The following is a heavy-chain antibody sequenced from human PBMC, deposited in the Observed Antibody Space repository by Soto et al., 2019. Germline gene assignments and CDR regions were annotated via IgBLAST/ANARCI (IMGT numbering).Heavy chain of an antibody. J-gene: IGHJ4*02. Sequence: VGSLRLSCAASGFTFSGSSVHWVRQASGKGLEWVGRIRNKANSYATAYAASVRGRFTISRDDSKNTAFLQMNSLNTEDTAVYYCISHSPEDMIRTWGQGTLVTVSS. CDR3: ISHSPEDMIRT. CDR1: GFTFSGSS. CDR2: IRNKANSYAT. D-gene: IGHD2-15*01. V-gene: IGHV3-73*01.